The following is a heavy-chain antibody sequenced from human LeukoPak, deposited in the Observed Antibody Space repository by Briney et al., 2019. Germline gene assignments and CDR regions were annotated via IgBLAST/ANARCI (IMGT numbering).Heavy chain of an antibody. D-gene: IGHD3-10*01. Sequence: SETLSLTCIVSGGSISSYYWSWIRQPPGKGLEWIGYIYYSGSTNYNPSLKSRVTISVDTSKNQFSLKLSSVTAADTAVYYCARSAGSGSQIDYWGQGTLVTVSS. J-gene: IGHJ4*02. CDR1: GGSISSYY. CDR2: IYYSGST. V-gene: IGHV4-59*01. CDR3: ARSAGSGSQIDY.